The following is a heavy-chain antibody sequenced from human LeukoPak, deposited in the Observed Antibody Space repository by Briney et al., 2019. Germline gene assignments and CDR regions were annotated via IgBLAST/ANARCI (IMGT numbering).Heavy chain of an antibody. Sequence: PSETLSLTCTVSGGSISSYYWSWIRQPPGKGLEWVGYIYYSETTNYNPSLKSRVTISVDKSKNQFSLKLSSVTAADTAVYYCARGVYIAAAQYGYWGQGTLVTVSS. CDR3: ARGVYIAAAQYGY. J-gene: IGHJ4*02. CDR2: IYYSETT. D-gene: IGHD6-13*01. CDR1: GGSISSYY. V-gene: IGHV4-59*01.